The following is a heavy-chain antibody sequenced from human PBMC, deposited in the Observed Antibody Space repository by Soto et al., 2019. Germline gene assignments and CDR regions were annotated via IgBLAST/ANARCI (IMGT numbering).Heavy chain of an antibody. Sequence: GGSLRLSCAASGFTFSSYAMSWVRQAPGKGLEWVSAISGSGSSTNFADSVKGRFTISRDNSKNTLYLQMYSLRAEDTAVYHCAKGSYFSPMDVWGKGTTVTVSS. CDR2: ISGSGSST. CDR1: GFTFSSYA. V-gene: IGHV3-23*01. D-gene: IGHD3-10*01. CDR3: AKGSYFSPMDV. J-gene: IGHJ6*04.